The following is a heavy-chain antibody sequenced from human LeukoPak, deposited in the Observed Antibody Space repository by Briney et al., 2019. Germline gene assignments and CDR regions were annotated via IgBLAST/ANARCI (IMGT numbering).Heavy chain of an antibody. D-gene: IGHD3-9*01. CDR3: AAGRYFDLVDY. J-gene: IGHJ4*02. Sequence: SVKASCKASGFTFSSSAMQWVRQAPGQRLEWMGWIVVGSGNTNYAQKFQERVTITRDMSTSTAYMELSSLRSEDTAVYYCAAGRYFDLVDYWGQGTLVTVSS. V-gene: IGHV1-58*02. CDR1: GFTFSSSA. CDR2: IVVGSGNT.